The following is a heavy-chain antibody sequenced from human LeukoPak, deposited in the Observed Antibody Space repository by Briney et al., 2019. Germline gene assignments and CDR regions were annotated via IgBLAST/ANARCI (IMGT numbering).Heavy chain of an antibody. CDR2: IWEDGSDK. D-gene: IGHD6-25*01. CDR3: AKDLSRGYPRVLDY. V-gene: IGHV3-33*06. Sequence: GRSLRLSCAASGFIFSNYCMHWVRQAPGKGLEWVAVIWEDGSDKYYADSVKGRFTISRDNSKNTLYLRMSSLRAEDTAVYFCAKDLSRGYPRVLDYWGQGIVVTVSS. J-gene: IGHJ4*02. CDR1: GFIFSNYC.